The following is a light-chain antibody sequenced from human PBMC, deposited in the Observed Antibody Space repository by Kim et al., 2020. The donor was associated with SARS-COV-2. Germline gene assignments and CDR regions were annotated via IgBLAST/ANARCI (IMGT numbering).Light chain of an antibody. CDR3: QVWDSGSDHPV. CDR2: YDS. V-gene: IGLV3-21*04. J-gene: IGLJ2*01. CDR1: NIASKS. Sequence: APGQTARLTCGGTNIASKSVHWYQQRPGQAPVVVIYYDSDRPSGIPARFSGSNSGNTATLSISGVEAGDEADYFCQVWDSGSDHPVFGGGTKLTVL.